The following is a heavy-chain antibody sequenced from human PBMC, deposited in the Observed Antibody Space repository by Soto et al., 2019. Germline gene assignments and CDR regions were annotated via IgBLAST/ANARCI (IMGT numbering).Heavy chain of an antibody. CDR1: GGTFSSYA. V-gene: IGHV1-69*06. CDR2: NIPIFPTA. D-gene: IGHD6-13*01. Sequence: SVKVPCKPSGGTFSSYAISWVRPAPGLGLEWMGGNIPIFPTANYAQKFQGRVTITADKSTSTAYMELSSLRSEDTAVYYCGSYEAAGTYYYCGMDVWGQGTTVTVSS. CDR3: GSYEAAGTYYYCGMDV. J-gene: IGHJ6*02.